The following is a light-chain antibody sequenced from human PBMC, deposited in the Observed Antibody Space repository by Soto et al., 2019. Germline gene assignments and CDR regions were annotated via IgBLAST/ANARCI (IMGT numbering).Light chain of an antibody. Sequence: QSVLTQPASVSGSPGQSITISCTGTSSDVGGYKFVSWYQQHPGKVPKLLIYEVSNRPSGVSNRFSGSKSGNTASLTISGLQAEDEADYYCSSYKASSTLEVFGPGTKVTVL. CDR2: EVS. CDR1: SSDVGGYKF. CDR3: SSYKASSTLEV. J-gene: IGLJ1*01. V-gene: IGLV2-14*01.